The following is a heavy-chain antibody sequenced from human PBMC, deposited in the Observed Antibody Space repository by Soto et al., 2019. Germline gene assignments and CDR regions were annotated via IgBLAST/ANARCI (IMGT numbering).Heavy chain of an antibody. CDR2: INTDGRHP. CDR3: ARVQVDGFPLYFDS. Sequence: GGSLRLSCAASGFTLSRYWMYWVRQTPGKGLVWVYHINTDGRHPSYPDSVEGRFTVSRDNAKNMLYLQMNSLRPDDTAVYYCARVQVDGFPLYFDSWGQGPLVTVCS. D-gene: IGHD2-21*01. J-gene: IGHJ4*02. V-gene: IGHV3-74*01. CDR1: GFTLSRYW.